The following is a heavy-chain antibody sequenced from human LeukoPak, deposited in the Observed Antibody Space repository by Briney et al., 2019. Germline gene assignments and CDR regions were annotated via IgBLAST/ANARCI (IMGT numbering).Heavy chain of an antibody. CDR2: ISSGGST. CDR3: AKITSSGSSVGR. Sequence: GGSLRLSCAASGFTFSSYAMSWVRQAPGKGLEWVSTISSGGSTYYAESVKGRFTISRDNSKNTLFLEMNSLRAEDTAVYSCAKITSSGSSVGRWGQGTLVTVSS. CDR1: GFTFSSYA. V-gene: IGHV3-23*01. D-gene: IGHD5-12*01. J-gene: IGHJ4*02.